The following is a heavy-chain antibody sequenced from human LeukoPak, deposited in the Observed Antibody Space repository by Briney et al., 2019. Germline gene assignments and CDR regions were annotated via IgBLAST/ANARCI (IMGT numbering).Heavy chain of an antibody. V-gene: IGHV3-33*06. CDR1: GFTFSSYG. CDR2: IWYDGSNK. D-gene: IGHD3-16*01. CDR3: AKEATDYVWGSYCPGPFDY. J-gene: IGHJ4*02. Sequence: PGRSLRLSCAASGFTFSSYGMHWVRQAPGKGLEWVAVIWYDGSNKYYADSVKGRFTISRDNSKNTLYLQMNSLRAEDTAVYYCAKEATDYVWGSYCPGPFDYWGQGTLVTVSS.